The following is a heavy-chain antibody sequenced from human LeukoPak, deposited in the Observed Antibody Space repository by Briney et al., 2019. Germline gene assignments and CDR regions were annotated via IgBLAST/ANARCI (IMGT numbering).Heavy chain of an antibody. J-gene: IGHJ4*02. CDR2: ICWNDDK. V-gene: IGHV2-5*01. D-gene: IGHD3-22*01. CDR1: GFSHSTSGVG. Sequence: SGPTLVNPXQTLTLTCTFSGFSHSTSGVGVGWIRKPPGKALEWLALICWNDDKRYSPSLKSGLTNTKDTSKNQVVITMTNMDPVDTATYYCAHRSELAYYYDSSGYHFPINWGQGTLVTVSS. CDR3: AHRSELAYYYDSSGYHFPIN.